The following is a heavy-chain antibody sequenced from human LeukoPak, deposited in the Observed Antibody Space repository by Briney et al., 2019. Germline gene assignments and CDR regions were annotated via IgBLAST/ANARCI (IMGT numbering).Heavy chain of an antibody. CDR2: INPNSGGT. D-gene: IGHD3-9*01. J-gene: IGHJ5*02. V-gene: IGHV1-2*02. CDR3: ARWPIYDILTGYYKSDNWFDP. Sequence: ASVKVSCKASGYTFTGYYMHWVRQAPGQGLEWMGWINPNSGGTNYAQKFQGRVTMTRDTSISTAYMELSRLRSEDTAVYYCARWPIYDILTGYYKSDNWFDPWGQGTLVTVSS. CDR1: GYTFTGYY.